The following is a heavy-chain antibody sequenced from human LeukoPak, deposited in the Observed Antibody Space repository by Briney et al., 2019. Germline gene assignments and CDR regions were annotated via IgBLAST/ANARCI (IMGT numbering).Heavy chain of an antibody. CDR1: GFTFSSYG. D-gene: IGHD6-19*01. Sequence: GGSLRLSCAASGFTFSSYGMHWVRQAPGKGLEWVAFIRYDGSNKYYADSVKGRFTISRDNSKTTLYPQMNSLRVEDTAVYYCAKGFFGSGWSYYFDYWGQGTLVTVSS. J-gene: IGHJ4*02. CDR3: AKGFFGSGWSYYFDY. V-gene: IGHV3-30*02. CDR2: IRYDGSNK.